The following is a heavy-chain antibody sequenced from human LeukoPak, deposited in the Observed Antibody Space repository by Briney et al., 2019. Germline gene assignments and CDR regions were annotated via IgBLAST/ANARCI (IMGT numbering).Heavy chain of an antibody. D-gene: IGHD3-9*01. CDR1: GYTFTGYY. CDR3: ARVYRYFDWSLQYYFDY. V-gene: IGHV1-2*02. Sequence: GASVKVSCKASGYTFTGYYMHWVRQAPGQGLEWMGWINPNSGGTNYAQKFQGRVTMTRDTSISTAYMELSRLRSDDTAVYYCARVYRYFDWSLQYYFDYWGQGTLVTVSS. CDR2: INPNSGGT. J-gene: IGHJ4*02.